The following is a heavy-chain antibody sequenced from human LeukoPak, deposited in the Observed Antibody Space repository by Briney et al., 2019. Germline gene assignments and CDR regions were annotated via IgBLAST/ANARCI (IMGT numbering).Heavy chain of an antibody. V-gene: IGHV1-2*06. Sequence: GASVKVSCKASGYTFTGYYMHWVRQAPGQGLEWMGRINPNSGGTNYAQKLQGRVTMTTDTSTSTAYMELRSLRSDDTAVYYCARAARCSGGSCRQIYFDYWGQGTLVTVSS. J-gene: IGHJ4*02. CDR3: ARAARCSGGSCRQIYFDY. CDR1: GYTFTGYY. CDR2: INPNSGGT. D-gene: IGHD2-15*01.